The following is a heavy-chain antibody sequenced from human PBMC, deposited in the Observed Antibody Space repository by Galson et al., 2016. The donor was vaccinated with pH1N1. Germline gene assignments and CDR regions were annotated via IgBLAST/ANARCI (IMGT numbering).Heavy chain of an antibody. CDR3: VREYCSGGACFPFFDF. V-gene: IGHV3-7*01. D-gene: IGHD2-15*01. CDR1: GFGFSTYW. CDR2: IKEDGSER. Sequence: SLRLSCAASGFGFSTYWMNWVRQAPGKGLEWVANIKEDGSERFYVDSVRGRFTVSRDNADNVLYLQMNSLRPEDTAVYYCVREYCSGGACFPFFDFRGQGTLVTVSS. J-gene: IGHJ4*02.